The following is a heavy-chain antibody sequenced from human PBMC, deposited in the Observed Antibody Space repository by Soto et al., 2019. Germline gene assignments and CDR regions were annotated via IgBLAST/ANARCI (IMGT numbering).Heavy chain of an antibody. CDR1: GGSISSGGYY. V-gene: IGHV4-31*03. CDR3: ASAQRGGDKRRVVNWFDP. Sequence: SETLSLTCTVSGGSISSGGYYWSWIRQHPGKGLEWIGYIYYSGSTYYNPSLKSRVTISVDTSKNQFPLKLSSVTAADTAVYYCASAQRGGDKRRVVNWFDPWGQGTQVPVSS. J-gene: IGHJ5*02. CDR2: IYYSGST. D-gene: IGHD2-2*01.